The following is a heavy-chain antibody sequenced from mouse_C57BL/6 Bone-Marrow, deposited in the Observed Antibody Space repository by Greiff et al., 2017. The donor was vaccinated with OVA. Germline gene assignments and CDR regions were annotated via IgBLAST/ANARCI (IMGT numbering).Heavy chain of an antibody. J-gene: IGHJ3*01. CDR2: IYPRSGNT. CDR3: ARETYYYGSSYSFAY. Sequence: VQLQQSGAELARPGASVKLSCKASGYTFTSYGISWVKQRTGQGLEWIGEIYPRSGNTYYNEKFKGKATLTADKSSSTAYMELRSLTSEDSAVYFCARETYYYGSSYSFAYWGQGTLVTVSA. CDR1: GYTFTSYG. D-gene: IGHD1-1*01. V-gene: IGHV1-81*01.